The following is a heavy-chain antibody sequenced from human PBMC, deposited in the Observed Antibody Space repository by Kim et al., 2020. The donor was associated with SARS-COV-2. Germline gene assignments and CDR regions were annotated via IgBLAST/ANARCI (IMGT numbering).Heavy chain of an antibody. D-gene: IGHD6-19*01. V-gene: IGHV4-34*13. Sequence: PSLKSRVTISVDTSKNQFSLKLSSVTAADTAVYYCARVQQWLGTVLWFDPWGQGTLVTVSS. J-gene: IGHJ5*02. CDR3: ARVQQWLGTVLWFDP.